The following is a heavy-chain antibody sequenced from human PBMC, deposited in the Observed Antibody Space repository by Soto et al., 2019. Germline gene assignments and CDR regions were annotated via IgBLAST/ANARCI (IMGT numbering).Heavy chain of an antibody. J-gene: IGHJ2*01. CDR3: ALTTSWFDWYFDL. V-gene: IGHV3-53*02. CDR1: GFVVSNVY. D-gene: IGHD3-10*01. CDR2: VYSGGDT. Sequence: EVQLVETGGALVQPGGSLRLSCAVSGFVVSNVYMNWVRQAPGERLEWISVVYSGGDTYYADSVKGRFTISRDNSKNTVYLQMSRLRPDVTAVYYCALTTSWFDWYFDLWGRGTLVTVSS.